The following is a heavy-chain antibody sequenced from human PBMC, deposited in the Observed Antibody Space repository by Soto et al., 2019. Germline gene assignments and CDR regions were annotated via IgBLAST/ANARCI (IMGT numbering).Heavy chain of an antibody. CDR3: ARDLGLTTVDYYGMDV. Sequence: GGSLRLSCAASGFSFSSYGVHWVRQAPGKGLEWVAVIWYDGSNKYYADSVKGRFTISRDNSKNTQYLQMNSLRAEDTAVYYCARDLGLTTVDYYGMDVWGQGTTVTVSS. CDR2: IWYDGSNK. J-gene: IGHJ6*02. D-gene: IGHD4-4*01. V-gene: IGHV3-33*01. CDR1: GFSFSSYG.